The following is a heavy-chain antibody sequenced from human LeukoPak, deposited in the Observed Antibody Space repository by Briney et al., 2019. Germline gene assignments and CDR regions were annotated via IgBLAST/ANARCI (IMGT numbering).Heavy chain of an antibody. Sequence: GESLKISCKGSGYSFTSYWIGWVRQMPGKGLEWMGIIYPGDSDTRYSPSFQGQVTISADKSISTAYLQWSSLKASDTAMYYCARHGPITMVRGVVDAFDIWGQGTMVTVSS. CDR3: ARHGPITMVRGVVDAFDI. CDR2: IYPGDSDT. D-gene: IGHD3-10*01. V-gene: IGHV5-51*01. J-gene: IGHJ3*02. CDR1: GYSFTSYW.